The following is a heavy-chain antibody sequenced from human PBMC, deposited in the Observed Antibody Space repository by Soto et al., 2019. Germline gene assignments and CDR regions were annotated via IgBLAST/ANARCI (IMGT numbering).Heavy chain of an antibody. CDR1: GFTFSNYD. Sequence: VQLVESGGGLVQPGGSLRLSCAASGFTFSNYDMHWVRQATGQGLEWVSAIGTAGDTYYPGSVKGRFTISRENAKNSLYLQMDSLRAEDTAVYYCARGRYCSGGNCFTGYYNGMDVWGQGTTVTV. D-gene: IGHD2-15*01. J-gene: IGHJ6*02. CDR3: ARGRYCSGGNCFTGYYNGMDV. V-gene: IGHV3-13*01. CDR2: IGTAGDT.